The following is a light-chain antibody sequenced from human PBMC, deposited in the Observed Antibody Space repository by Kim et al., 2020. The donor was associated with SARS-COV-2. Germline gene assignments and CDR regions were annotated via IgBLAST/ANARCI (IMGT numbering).Light chain of an antibody. V-gene: IGLV3-1*01. Sequence: SGSPGHAVTITCSGDKVENKYVSWYQQKPGPSPVLVIHQDTQRPSGIPERFPGFTSGDRATLTIRGTQAMDEAEYFCQVWDSDTGIFGGGTQLTVL. J-gene: IGLJ2*01. CDR2: QDT. CDR3: QVWDSDTGI. CDR1: KVENKY.